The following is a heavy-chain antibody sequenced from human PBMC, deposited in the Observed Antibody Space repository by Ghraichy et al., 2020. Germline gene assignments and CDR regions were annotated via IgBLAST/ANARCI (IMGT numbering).Heavy chain of an antibody. J-gene: IGHJ3*02. CDR3: VKSETMFDAFDI. V-gene: IGHV4-39*01. CDR2: LFYGGRT. Sequence: SQTLSLTCTVSGDSITSSVYYWGYIRQPPGKGLEWIGSLFYGGRTYYNPSLKRQVTISVDASQNQFSLRLTSVTAADTAVYYCVKSETMFDAFDIWGQGTLVTVSS. CDR1: GDSITSSVYY. D-gene: IGHD3-10*02.